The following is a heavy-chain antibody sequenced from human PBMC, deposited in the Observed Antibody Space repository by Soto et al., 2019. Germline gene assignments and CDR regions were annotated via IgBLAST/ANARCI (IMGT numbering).Heavy chain of an antibody. V-gene: IGHV3-23*01. D-gene: IGHD5-12*01. CDR3: AKGVLYIGYHLPPIFDY. CDR1: GFTFSCYA. CDR2: ISGSGGST. Sequence: PGGSLRLSCAASGFTFSCYAMSWVRQAPGKGLEWVSAISGSGGSTYYADSVKGRFTISRDNSKNTLYLQMNSLRAEDTAVYYCAKGVLYIGYHLPPIFDYWGQGTLLTGS. J-gene: IGHJ4*02.